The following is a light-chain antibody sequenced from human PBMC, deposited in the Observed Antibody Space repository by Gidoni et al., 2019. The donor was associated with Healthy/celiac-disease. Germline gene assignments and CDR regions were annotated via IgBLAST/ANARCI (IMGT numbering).Light chain of an antibody. CDR1: QSISSS. CDR3: KQYNIWPPWT. J-gene: IGKJ1*01. Sequence: EIVMTPSPATLSVSPGERATLSCRDSQSISSSLAWYQKKPGQAPRLRIYGASTRATGITAQFSGSGSGTEFNLTISSLQYEDFAVYYCKQYNIWPPWTFGQGTKVEIK. CDR2: GAS. V-gene: IGKV3-15*01.